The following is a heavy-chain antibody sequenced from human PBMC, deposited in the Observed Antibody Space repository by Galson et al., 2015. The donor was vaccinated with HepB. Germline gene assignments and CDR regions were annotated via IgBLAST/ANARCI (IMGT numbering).Heavy chain of an antibody. CDR3: ARDVYSSSWYGYYYYYGMDV. J-gene: IGHJ6*02. V-gene: IGHV3-7*03. CDR2: IKQDGSEK. D-gene: IGHD6-13*01. Sequence: SLRLSCAGSGFTFSSYWMSWVRQAPGKGLEWVANIKQDGSEKYYVDSVKGRFTISRDNAKNSLYLQMNSLRAEDTAVYYCARDVYSSSWYGYYYYYGMDVWGQGTTVTVSS. CDR1: GFTFSSYW.